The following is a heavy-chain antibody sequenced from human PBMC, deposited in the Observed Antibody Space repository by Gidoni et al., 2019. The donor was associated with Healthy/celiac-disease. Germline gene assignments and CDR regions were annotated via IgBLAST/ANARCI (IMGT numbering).Heavy chain of an antibody. J-gene: IGHJ3*02. Sequence: RLSCAASGFTFSSYGMHLVRQAPGKGLEWVAVISYDGSNKYYADSVKGRFTISRDNSKNTLYLQMNSLRAEDTAVYYCAKELEPDAFDIWGQVTMVTVSA. CDR1: GFTFSSYG. V-gene: IGHV3-30*18. CDR3: AKELEPDAFDI. CDR2: ISYDGSNK.